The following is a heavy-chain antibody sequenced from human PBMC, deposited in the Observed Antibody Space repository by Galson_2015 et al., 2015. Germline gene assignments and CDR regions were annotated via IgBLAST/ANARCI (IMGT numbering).Heavy chain of an antibody. Sequence: SVKVSCKASGGTFSSYAISWVRQAPGQGLEWMGGIIPIFGTANYAQKFQGRVTITADESTSTAYMELSSLRSEDTAVYYCARMSCSGGSCYSAHFDYWGQGTLVTVSS. CDR1: GGTFSSYA. V-gene: IGHV1-69*13. D-gene: IGHD2-15*01. J-gene: IGHJ4*02. CDR3: ARMSCSGGSCYSAHFDY. CDR2: IIPIFGTA.